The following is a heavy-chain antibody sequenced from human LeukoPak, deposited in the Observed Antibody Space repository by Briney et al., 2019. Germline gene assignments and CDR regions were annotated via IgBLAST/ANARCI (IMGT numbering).Heavy chain of an antibody. J-gene: IGHJ4*02. V-gene: IGHV3-7*04. Sequence: GGSLRLSCEASGFTFSSYWMSWVRQAPGKGLEWVANIKQDGSEKYYVDSVKGRFTISRDNAKNSLYLQMNSLRAEDTAVYYCARDHGDYDYNFDYWGQGTLVTVSS. CDR3: ARDHGDYDYNFDY. CDR1: GFTFSSYW. CDR2: IKQDGSEK. D-gene: IGHD5-12*01.